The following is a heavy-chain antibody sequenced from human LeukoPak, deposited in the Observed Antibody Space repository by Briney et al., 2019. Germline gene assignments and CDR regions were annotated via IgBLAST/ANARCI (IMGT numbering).Heavy chain of an antibody. V-gene: IGHV3-23*01. J-gene: IGHJ4*02. CDR2: ISGSGGST. CDR1: AFTFSSYA. CDR3: AKGGINGDYLGY. D-gene: IGHD4-17*01. Sequence: GRSLRLSCAASAFTFSSYAMSWVRQAPGKGLEWVSAISGSGGSTYYADSVKGRSTISRDNSKNTLYLQMNSLRAEDTAVYYCAKGGINGDYLGYWGQGTLVTVSS.